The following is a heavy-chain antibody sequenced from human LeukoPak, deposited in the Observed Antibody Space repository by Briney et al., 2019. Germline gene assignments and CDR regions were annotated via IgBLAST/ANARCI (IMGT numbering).Heavy chain of an antibody. J-gene: IGHJ4*02. D-gene: IGHD1-26*01. V-gene: IGHV1-69*04. Sequence: SVKISCKASGGTFSSYTISWVRQAPGQGLEWMGRIIPILGIANYAQKFQGRVTITADKSTSTAYMELSSLRSEDTAVYYCARDSGSYYASYWGQGTLVTVSS. CDR2: IIPILGIA. CDR3: ARDSGSYYASY. CDR1: GGTFSSYT.